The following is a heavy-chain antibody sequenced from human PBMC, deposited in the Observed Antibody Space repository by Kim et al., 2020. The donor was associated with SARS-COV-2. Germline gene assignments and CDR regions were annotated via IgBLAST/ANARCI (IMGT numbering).Heavy chain of an antibody. CDR2: IIPILGIA. Sequence: SVKVSCKASGGTFSSYAISWVRQAPGQGLEWMGRIIPILGIANYAQKFQGRVTITADKSTSTAYMELSSLGSEDTAVYYCARTKKITMIVVENYYYGMDVWGQGTTVTVSS. CDR1: GGTFSSYA. J-gene: IGHJ6*02. CDR3: ARTKKITMIVVENYYYGMDV. V-gene: IGHV1-69*04. D-gene: IGHD3-22*01.